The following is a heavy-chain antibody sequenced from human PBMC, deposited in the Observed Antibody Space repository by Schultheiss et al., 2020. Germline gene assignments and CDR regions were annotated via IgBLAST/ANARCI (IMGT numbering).Heavy chain of an antibody. CDR1: GGSISSSSYY. CDR3: ARRRVEATKGPVFDY. Sequence: SETLSLTCTVSGGSISSSSYYWGWIRQPPGKGLEWIGSIYYSEITYYNPSLKSRVTISVDTSKNQFSLKLSSVTAADTAVYYCARRRVEATKGPVFDYWGQGTLVTVSS. V-gene: IGHV4-39*01. J-gene: IGHJ4*02. CDR2: IYYSEIT. D-gene: IGHD3-3*01.